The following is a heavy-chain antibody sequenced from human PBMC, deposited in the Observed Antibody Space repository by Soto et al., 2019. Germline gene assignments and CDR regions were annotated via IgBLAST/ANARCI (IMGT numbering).Heavy chain of an antibody. CDR2: IIPIFGTA. V-gene: IGHV1-69*13. CDR3: ARNMLGNQLLWRFDY. CDR1: GGTFSSYA. Sequence: GASVKVSCKASGGTFSSYAISWVRQAPGQGLEWMGGIIPIFGTANYAQKFQGRVTITADESTSTAYMELSSLRSEDTAVYYCARNMLGNQLLWRFDYWGQGTLVTVSS. J-gene: IGHJ4*02. D-gene: IGHD2-2*01.